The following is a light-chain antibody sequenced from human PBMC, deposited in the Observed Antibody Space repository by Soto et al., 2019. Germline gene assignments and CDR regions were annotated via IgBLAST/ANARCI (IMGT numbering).Light chain of an antibody. Sequence: DIQMTQSPSSLSASVGDRVTITFRASQSISNYLNWYQQKPGKAPKLLIYAASSLQSGVPSRFSGSGSGTDFTLTISSLQPEDFATYYCQQSYSTPWTFGQGTKVDIK. CDR3: QQSYSTPWT. V-gene: IGKV1-39*01. J-gene: IGKJ1*01. CDR2: AAS. CDR1: QSISNY.